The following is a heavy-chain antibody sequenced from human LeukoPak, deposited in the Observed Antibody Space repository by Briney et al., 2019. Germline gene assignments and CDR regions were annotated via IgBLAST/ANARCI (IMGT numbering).Heavy chain of an antibody. V-gene: IGHV1-69*06. D-gene: IGHD1-26*01. Sequence: SVKVSCKASGYTFTSYYMHWVRQAPGQGLEWMGGIIPIFGTAHYAQKFQGRVTISADKSTSTAYMELSSLRSEDTAVFYCAINGGQWEQFDSWGQGTLVTVSS. CDR3: AINGGQWEQFDS. CDR1: GYTFTSYY. J-gene: IGHJ4*02. CDR2: IIPIFGTA.